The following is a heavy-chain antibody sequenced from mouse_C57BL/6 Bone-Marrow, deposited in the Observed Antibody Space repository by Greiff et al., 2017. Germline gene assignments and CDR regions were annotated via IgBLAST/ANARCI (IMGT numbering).Heavy chain of an antibody. V-gene: IGHV1-19*01. CDR1: GYTFTDYY. Sequence: VQLKQSGPVLVKPGASVKMSCKASGYTFTDYYMNWVKQSPGKSLEWIGVINPYNGGTSYNQKFKGKATLTVDKSSSTAYMELNSLTSEDSAVYYCAREDEGYFLYAMDYWGQGTSVTVSS. J-gene: IGHJ4*01. CDR2: INPYNGGT. D-gene: IGHD2-3*01. CDR3: AREDEGYFLYAMDY.